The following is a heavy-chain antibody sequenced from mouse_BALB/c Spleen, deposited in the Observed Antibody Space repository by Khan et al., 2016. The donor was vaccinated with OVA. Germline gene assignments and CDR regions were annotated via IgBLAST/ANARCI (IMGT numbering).Heavy chain of an antibody. D-gene: IGHD1-1*01. J-gene: IGHJ2*01. V-gene: IGHV3-2*02. CDR1: GYSITSGYA. CDR3: AGGNYYGYYFDY. CDR2: ISYSGVT. Sequence: VQLKESGPGLAKPSQSLSLTCTVTGYSITSGYAWNWIRQFPGNKLEWMGYISYSGVTSYTPSLKSRISFTRDTSKNQFFLQLNSVTTEDSATDYCAGGNYYGYYFDYWGQGTTLTVSA.